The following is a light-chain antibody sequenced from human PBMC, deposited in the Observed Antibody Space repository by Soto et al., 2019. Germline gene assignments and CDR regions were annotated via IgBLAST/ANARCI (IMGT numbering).Light chain of an antibody. CDR3: LQALQTPPWT. V-gene: IGKV2-28*01. CDR1: QSLLHSNGYNY. CDR2: LGS. J-gene: IGKJ1*01. Sequence: DIVMTQSPLSLPVTPGEPASISCRSSQSLLHSNGYNYLVWYLQKPGQSPQLLIYLGSNRASGVHDRFSGSGAGTDFTLKSSRVEADDVGVYYCLQALQTPPWTFGQGTKVEIK.